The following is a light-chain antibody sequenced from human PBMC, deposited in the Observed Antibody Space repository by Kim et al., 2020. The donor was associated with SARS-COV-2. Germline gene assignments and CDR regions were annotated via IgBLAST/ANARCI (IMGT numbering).Light chain of an antibody. CDR3: QQSYSTPYT. J-gene: IGKJ2*01. CDR1: QSIRSY. CDR2: AAS. Sequence: SASVGDIVTVTCRASQSIRSYLNWYQQKRAKAPKLLIYAASSLQSGVPSRFSGSGSGTDFTLTISSLQPEDFATYYCQQSYSTPYTFGQGTKLEIK. V-gene: IGKV1-39*01.